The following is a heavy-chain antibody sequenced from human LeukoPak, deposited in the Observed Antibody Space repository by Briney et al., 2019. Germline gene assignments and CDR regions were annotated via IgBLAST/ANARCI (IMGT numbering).Heavy chain of an antibody. Sequence: SETLSLTCTVSGGSISSSSYYWGWIRQPPGKGLDCTGSIYYSGSTYYNPSLNSRVTISVDTSKNQFSLKLSSVSAADTAVYYCARQGGYYYGSWSYECLDYWGQGTLVTVSS. CDR1: GGSISSSSYY. CDR2: IYYSGST. J-gene: IGHJ4*02. CDR3: ARQGGYYYGSWSYECLDY. D-gene: IGHD3-10*01. V-gene: IGHV4-39*01.